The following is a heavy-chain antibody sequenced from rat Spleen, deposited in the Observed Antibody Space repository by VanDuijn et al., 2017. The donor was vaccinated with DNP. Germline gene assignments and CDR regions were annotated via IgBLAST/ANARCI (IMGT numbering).Heavy chain of an antibody. D-gene: IGHD1-4*01. CDR2: IRTKANSYTT. Sequence: EVRLVESGGGLVQPGGSLRLSCAASGFTFADFYMSWIRQSPGKAPEWLSFIRTKANSYTTEYIPSVKGRFTISRDDTQNVLYLQMNTLRAEDTAIYYCAEHARPRGRVYYYAMDAWGQGTSVTVSS. J-gene: IGHJ4*01. CDR1: GFTFADFY. CDR3: AEHARPRGRVYYYAMDA. V-gene: IGHV7-6*01.